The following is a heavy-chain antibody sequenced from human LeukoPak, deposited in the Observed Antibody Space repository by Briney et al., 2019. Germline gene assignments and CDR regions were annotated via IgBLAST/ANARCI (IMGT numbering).Heavy chain of an antibody. CDR1: GYSFTSYW. Sequence: ESLKISCKGSGYSFTSYWIGWVRQMAGKGLEWMGTIYPGDSDTRYSPSFQGQVTISADKSISTAYLQWSSLKASDTAMYYCARAPFFGIEYSSSPFDYWGQGTLVTVSS. J-gene: IGHJ4*02. D-gene: IGHD6-6*01. CDR2: IYPGDSDT. CDR3: ARAPFFGIEYSSSPFDY. V-gene: IGHV5-51*01.